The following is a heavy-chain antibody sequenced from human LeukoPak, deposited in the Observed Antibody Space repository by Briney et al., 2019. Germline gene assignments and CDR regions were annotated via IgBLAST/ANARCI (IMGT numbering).Heavy chain of an antibody. CDR2: ISSSCSYI. CDR1: GFTFSSYS. J-gene: IGHJ4*02. CDR3: AKAYGSNGYYQLPIDF. V-gene: IGHV3-21*04. Sequence: GGSLSHSCAASGFTFSSYSMNWVRQAPGKGLEWVSSISSSCSYIYYADSVKGRFTISRDNAKNSLYLQLNNLRAEDTAVYYCAKAYGSNGYYQLPIDFWGQGTLVTVSS. D-gene: IGHD3-22*01.